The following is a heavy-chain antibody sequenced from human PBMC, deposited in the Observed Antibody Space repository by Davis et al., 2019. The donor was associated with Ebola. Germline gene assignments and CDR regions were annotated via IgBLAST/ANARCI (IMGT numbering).Heavy chain of an antibody. CDR2: TYFNSKYYS. D-gene: IGHD3-10*01. J-gene: IGHJ4*02. Sequence: PSETLSLTCAISGDSVSINSAGWNWIRQSPSRGLEWLGRTYFNSKYYSDYAVSVKSRITINADTSKNQLSLQLNSVTPEDTAVYYCVRGWTRVGFDYWGQGTLVTVSS. V-gene: IGHV6-1*01. CDR1: GDSVSINSAG. CDR3: VRGWTRVGFDY.